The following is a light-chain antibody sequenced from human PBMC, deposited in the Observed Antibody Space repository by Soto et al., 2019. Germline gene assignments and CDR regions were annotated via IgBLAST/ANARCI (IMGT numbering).Light chain of an antibody. CDR1: SSDVGIYNY. Sequence: QSALTQPRSVSGSPGQSVTISCTGTSSDVGIYNYVSWYQQSPGKAPKLIIYDVTKRPSGVPDRFSGSKSGNTASLTTSGLQAEDEADYCCGSYAGSYTMLFGGGTKLTVL. CDR3: GSYAGSYTML. J-gene: IGLJ2*01. CDR2: DVT. V-gene: IGLV2-11*01.